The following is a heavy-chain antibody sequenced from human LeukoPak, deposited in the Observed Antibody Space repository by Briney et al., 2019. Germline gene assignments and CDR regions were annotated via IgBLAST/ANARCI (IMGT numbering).Heavy chain of an antibody. CDR3: ANHFMVRGVIIPGYFDY. V-gene: IGHV3-23*01. Sequence: GGSLRLSCAASGFTFSSYAMSWVRQAPGKGLEWVSAISGSGGSTYYADSVKGRFTISRDNSKNTLYLQMNSLRAEDTAVYYCANHFMVRGVIIPGYFDYWGQGTLVTVSS. CDR2: ISGSGGST. D-gene: IGHD3-10*01. CDR1: GFTFSSYA. J-gene: IGHJ4*02.